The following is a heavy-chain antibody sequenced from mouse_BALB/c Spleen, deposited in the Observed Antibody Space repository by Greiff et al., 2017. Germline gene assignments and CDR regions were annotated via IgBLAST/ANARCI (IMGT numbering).Heavy chain of an antibody. J-gene: IGHJ4*01. Sequence: EVKLMESGGGLVKPGGSLKLSCAASGFTFSSYAMSWVRQSPEKRLEWVAEISSGGSYTYYPDTVTGRFTISRDNAKNTLYLEMSSLRSEDTAMYYCARFITTVVATNAMDYWGQGTSVTVSS. CDR2: ISSGGSYT. CDR3: ARFITTVVATNAMDY. CDR1: GFTFSSYA. V-gene: IGHV5-9-4*01. D-gene: IGHD1-1*01.